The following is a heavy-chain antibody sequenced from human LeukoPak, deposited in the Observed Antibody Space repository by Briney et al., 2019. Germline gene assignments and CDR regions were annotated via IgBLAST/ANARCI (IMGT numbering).Heavy chain of an antibody. Sequence: NPGGSLRLSCAASGFTFSDYSMNWVSQAPGKGLEWVSSISSSGSHIKYADSVQGRFTITRDNAKNSLFLQMNSLRAEDTAMYYCARVYYWGQGTLVTVSS. CDR1: GFTFSDYS. J-gene: IGHJ4*02. CDR2: ISSSGSHI. CDR3: ARVYY. V-gene: IGHV3-21*01.